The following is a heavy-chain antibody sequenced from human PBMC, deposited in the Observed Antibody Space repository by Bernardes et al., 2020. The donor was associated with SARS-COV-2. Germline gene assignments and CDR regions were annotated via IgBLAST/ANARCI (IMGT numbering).Heavy chain of an antibody. CDR3: AKDYTAIGYYYYGMDV. V-gene: IGHV3-23*01. D-gene: IGHD5-18*01. CDR2: ISGSGGST. Sequence: GGSLRLSCAASGFTFSSYAMSWVRQAPGKGLEWVSAISGSGGSTYYADSVKGRFTISRDNSKNTLYLQMNSLRAEDTAVYYCAKDYTAIGYYYYGMDVWGQGTTVTVSS. CDR1: GFTFSSYA. J-gene: IGHJ6*02.